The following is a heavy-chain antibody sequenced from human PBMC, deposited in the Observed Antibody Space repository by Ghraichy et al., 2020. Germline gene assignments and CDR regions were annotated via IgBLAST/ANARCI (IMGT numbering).Heavy chain of an antibody. V-gene: IGHV3-7*01. Sequence: GGSLRLSCAASGFTFSSAWMSWVRQAPGKGLEWVASIKQDGSEKYSVDSGKGRFTISIDNAKNSLYLQMNSLRVEDTAVYYCASGVVTAHDYWGQGTLVTVSS. CDR3: ASGVVTAHDY. D-gene: IGHD2-21*02. CDR1: GFTFSSAW. J-gene: IGHJ4*02. CDR2: IKQDGSEK.